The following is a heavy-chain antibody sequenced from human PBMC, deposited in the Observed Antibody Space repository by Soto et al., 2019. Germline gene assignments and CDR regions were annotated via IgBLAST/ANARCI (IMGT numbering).Heavy chain of an antibody. CDR1: GGTFGSHT. V-gene: IGHV1-69*06. Sequence: QVQLVQSGAEVKKPGSSVRVSCKVSGGTFGSHTFTWVRQAPGQGLDCMGEIIPVFIAANYAQMFQDRFTNAEVRYATTVYVELSRLTSADTATYYSARIESLTYDYTSGADLDFWGQGTLV. D-gene: IGHD3-22*01. CDR3: ARIESLTYDYTSGADLDF. J-gene: IGHJ4*02. CDR2: IIPVFIAA.